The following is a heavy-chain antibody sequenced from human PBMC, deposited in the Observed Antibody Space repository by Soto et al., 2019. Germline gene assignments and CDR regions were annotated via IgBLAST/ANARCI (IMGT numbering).Heavy chain of an antibody. Sequence: GGSLRLSCAASGFTFSSYAMHWVRQAPGKGLEWVAVISYDGSNKYYADSVKGRFTISRDNSKNTLYLQMNSLRAEDTAVYYCAREVEFAYYYYGMDVWGQGTTVTVSS. V-gene: IGHV3-30-3*01. CDR2: ISYDGSNK. CDR1: GFTFSSYA. J-gene: IGHJ6*02. CDR3: AREVEFAYYYYGMDV. D-gene: IGHD3-10*01.